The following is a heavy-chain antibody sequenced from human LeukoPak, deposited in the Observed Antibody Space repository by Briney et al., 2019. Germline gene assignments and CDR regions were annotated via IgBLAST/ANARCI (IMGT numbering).Heavy chain of an antibody. D-gene: IGHD2/OR15-2a*01. CDR1: GYTFTNYY. CDR3: ARGENTWRNWLDP. V-gene: IGHV1-46*01. J-gene: IGHJ5*02. CDR2: INPSGGST. Sequence: ASVKVSCEASGYTFTNYYMHWVRQAPGQGLEWTGIINPSGGSTSYAQKFQGRVTMTRDTSTSTVYMEMSSLRSDDTAVYYCARGENTWRNWLDPWGLGTLVTVSS.